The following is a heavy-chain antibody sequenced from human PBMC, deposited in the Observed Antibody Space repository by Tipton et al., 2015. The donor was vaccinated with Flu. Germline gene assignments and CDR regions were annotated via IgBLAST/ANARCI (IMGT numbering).Heavy chain of an antibody. CDR3: AKDWSWRPTGVDV. Sequence: SLRLSCAASGFVFSTYAINWVRQAPGKGLEWVSAISGSGLTTYYADSVKGRFTISRDNSKNTLYLQMDNLSAEDTATYYCAKDWSWRPTGVDVWGQGTTVTVSS. CDR1: GFVFSTYA. CDR2: ISGSGLTT. J-gene: IGHJ6*02. D-gene: IGHD1-14*01. V-gene: IGHV3-23*01.